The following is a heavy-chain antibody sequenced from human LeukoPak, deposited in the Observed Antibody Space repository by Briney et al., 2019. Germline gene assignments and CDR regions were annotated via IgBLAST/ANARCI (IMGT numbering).Heavy chain of an antibody. J-gene: IGHJ4*02. CDR1: GLTFSSHW. CDR3: ATQQGGNPAY. CDR2: ITNDGSST. V-gene: IGHV3-74*01. D-gene: IGHD1-14*01. Sequence: GGSLRLSCAASGLTFSSHWMHWVRQAPGKGLVWVSRITNDGSSTTYADSVKGRFTISRDNAKNMLYLQVNSLRAEDTAVCYCATQQGGNPAYWGQGTLVTVSS.